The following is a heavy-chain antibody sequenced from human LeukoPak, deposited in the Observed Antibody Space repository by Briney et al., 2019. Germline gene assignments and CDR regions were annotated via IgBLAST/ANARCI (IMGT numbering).Heavy chain of an antibody. CDR2: ISSSGDSI. CDR3: ARDRGGSYMYFQH. V-gene: IGHV3-48*03. Sequence: PGGSLRLSCAASGFTFSNYEMNWVRQAPGKGLEWVSYISSSGDSIYYTDSVRGRFTISRDNAKNSLYLQMNSLRAEDTALYYCARDRGGSYMYFQHWGQGTLVTVSS. D-gene: IGHD1-26*01. CDR1: GFTFSNYE. J-gene: IGHJ1*01.